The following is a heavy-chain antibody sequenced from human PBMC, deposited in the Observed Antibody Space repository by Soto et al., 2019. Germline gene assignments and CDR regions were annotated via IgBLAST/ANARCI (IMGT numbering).Heavy chain of an antibody. J-gene: IGHJ4*02. Sequence: SVKVSCKASGGTSSSYTISWVRQAPGQGLEWMGRIIPILGIANYAQKFQGRVTITADKSTSTAYMELRSLISDDTAVYYCARDSGLCTLGYSRQGTLVTVS. D-gene: IGHD3-10*01. V-gene: IGHV1-69*04. CDR2: IIPILGIA. CDR1: GGTSSSYT. CDR3: ARDSGLCTLGY.